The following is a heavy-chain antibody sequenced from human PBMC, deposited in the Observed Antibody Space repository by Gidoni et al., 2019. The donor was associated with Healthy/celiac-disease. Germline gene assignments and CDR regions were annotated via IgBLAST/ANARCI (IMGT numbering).Heavy chain of an antibody. V-gene: IGHV3-74*01. D-gene: IGHD3-22*01. CDR2: INSDVSST. CDR3: ARAQTTYYYDSSGYYSPPHYYYYGMDV. Sequence: EVQLVESGGGLVQPGGSLRLSCAASGFTFSSYWMHCVRQAPGKGLVWVSRINSDVSSTSYADSVKGRFTISRDNAKNTLYLQMNSLRAEDTAVYYCARAQTTYYYDSSGYYSPPHYYYYGMDVWGQGTTVTVSS. J-gene: IGHJ6*02. CDR1: GFTFSSYW.